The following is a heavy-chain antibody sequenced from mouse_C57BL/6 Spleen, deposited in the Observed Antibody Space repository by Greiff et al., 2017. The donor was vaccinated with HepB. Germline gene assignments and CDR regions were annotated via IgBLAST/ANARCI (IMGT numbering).Heavy chain of an antibody. D-gene: IGHD1-1*01. CDR1: GFTFTDYY. CDR3: ARWGYYYGSSYFDY. J-gene: IGHJ2*01. Sequence: EVQLVESGGGLVQPGGSLSLSCAASGFTFTDYYMSWVRQPPGKALEWLGFIRNKANGYTTEYSASVKGRFTISRDNSQSILYLQMNALRAEDSATYYCARWGYYYGSSYFDYWGQGTTLTVSS. V-gene: IGHV7-3*01. CDR2: IRNKANGYTT.